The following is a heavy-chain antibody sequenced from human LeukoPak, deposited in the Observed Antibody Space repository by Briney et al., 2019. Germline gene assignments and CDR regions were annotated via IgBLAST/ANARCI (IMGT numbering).Heavy chain of an antibody. Sequence: ASVKVSCKASGGTFSSYAISWVRQATGQGLEWMGWMNPNSGNTGYAQKFQGRVTITRNTSISTAYMELSSLRSEDTAVYYCARTPMWELDAFDIWGQGTMVTVSS. D-gene: IGHD1-26*01. CDR1: GGTFSSYA. CDR2: MNPNSGNT. V-gene: IGHV1-8*03. CDR3: ARTPMWELDAFDI. J-gene: IGHJ3*02.